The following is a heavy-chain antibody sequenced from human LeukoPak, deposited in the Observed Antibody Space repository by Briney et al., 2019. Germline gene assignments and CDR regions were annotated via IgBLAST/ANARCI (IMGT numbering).Heavy chain of an antibody. CDR1: GFTFSSYW. Sequence: GGSLRLSCAASGFTFSSYWMHWVRQAPGKGLVWVSRINSDGSSTSYADSVKGRFTISRDNAKNTLYLQMNSLRAEDTAVYYCARVTYYDFWSGYYTADYYFDYWGQGTLVTVSS. D-gene: IGHD3-3*01. J-gene: IGHJ4*02. CDR3: ARVTYYDFWSGYYTADYYFDY. CDR2: INSDGSST. V-gene: IGHV3-74*01.